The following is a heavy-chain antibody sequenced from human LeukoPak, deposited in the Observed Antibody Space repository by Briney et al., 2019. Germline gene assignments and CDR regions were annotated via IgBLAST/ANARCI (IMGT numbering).Heavy chain of an antibody. J-gene: IGHJ4*02. V-gene: IGHV3-53*01. Sequence: GGSLRLSCTVSGFTASSNSMSWVRQAPGKGLEWVSFIYSAGSTHYADSVKGRFTISRDNAKNSLYLQMNSLRAEDTAVYYCARAKDYFDYWGQGTLVTVSS. CDR1: GFTASSNS. CDR2: IYSAGST. CDR3: ARAKDYFDY. D-gene: IGHD2-15*01.